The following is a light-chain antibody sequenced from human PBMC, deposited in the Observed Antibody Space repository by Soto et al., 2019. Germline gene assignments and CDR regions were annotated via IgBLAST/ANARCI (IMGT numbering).Light chain of an antibody. Sequence: AIQMTQSPSSLSASVGDRVTITCRASQDIRHDLGWYQEKPGQAPKLLIYAASNLQSGVPSRFSGSGSGTDFTLTISRLQPEDFATYYCQQANSFPLTFGGGTKVEIK. CDR1: QDIRHD. CDR2: AAS. V-gene: IGKV1-6*01. J-gene: IGKJ4*01. CDR3: QQANSFPLT.